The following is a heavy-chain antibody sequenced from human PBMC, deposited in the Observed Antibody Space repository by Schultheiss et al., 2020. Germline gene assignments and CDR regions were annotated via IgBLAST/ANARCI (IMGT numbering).Heavy chain of an antibody. CDR3: AKDFYSMGCFDY. V-gene: IGHV3-23*01. J-gene: IGHJ4*02. D-gene: IGHD4-11*01. CDR2: ITGSGDAT. CDR1: GFTFSRYA. Sequence: GGSLRLSCAASGFTFSRYAMTWVRQAPGKGPEWISTITGSGDATYYSASVKGRFTISRDNSKNTLYLQMNSLRAEDTALYYCAKDFYSMGCFDYWGQGTLVTV.